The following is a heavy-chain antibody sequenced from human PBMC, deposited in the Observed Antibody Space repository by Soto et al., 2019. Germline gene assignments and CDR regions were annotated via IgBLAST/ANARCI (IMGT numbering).Heavy chain of an antibody. CDR3: ASHLRPTNWGGGYFDF. J-gene: IGHJ4*02. D-gene: IGHD7-27*01. CDR1: GGSFSGYY. V-gene: IGHV4-34*01. CDR2: INHSGST. Sequence: SETLSLTCAVYGGSFSGYYWSWIRQPPGKGLEWIGEINHSGSTNYNPSLKSRVTISVDTSKNQFSLKLTSVTAADTAVYYCASHLRPTNWGGGYFDFWGPGTLVTVSS.